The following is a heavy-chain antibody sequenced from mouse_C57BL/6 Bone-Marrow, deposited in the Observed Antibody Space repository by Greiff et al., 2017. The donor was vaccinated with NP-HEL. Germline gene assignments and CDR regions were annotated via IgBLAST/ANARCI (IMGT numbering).Heavy chain of an antibody. CDR2: IDPSDSYT. D-gene: IGHD2-5*01. CDR3: ARWGDSNYEDWYFDV. J-gene: IGHJ1*03. Sequence: QVQLQQPGAELVRPGTSVKLSCKASGYTFTSYWMHWVKQRPGQGLEWIGVIDPSDSYTNYNQKFKGKATLTVDTSSSTAYMQLSSLTSEDSAVYYCARWGDSNYEDWYFDVWGTGTTVTVSS. V-gene: IGHV1-59*01. CDR1: GYTFTSYW.